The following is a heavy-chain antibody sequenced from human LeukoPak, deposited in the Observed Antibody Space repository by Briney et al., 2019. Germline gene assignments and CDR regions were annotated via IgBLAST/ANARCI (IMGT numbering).Heavy chain of an antibody. J-gene: IGHJ4*02. CDR2: ISRGSGDI. CDR1: GFTFSNFE. V-gene: IGHV3-48*03. D-gene: IGHD5-12*01. Sequence: GGSLRLSCAASGFTFSNFEMSWVRQAPGMGLEWVAYISRGSGDIYYADSVKGRFSISRDNAKNSLYLQMNSLRAEDTAVYYCARVYGVATVYSYYFDYWGQGTLVTVSS. CDR3: ARVYGVATVYSYYFDY.